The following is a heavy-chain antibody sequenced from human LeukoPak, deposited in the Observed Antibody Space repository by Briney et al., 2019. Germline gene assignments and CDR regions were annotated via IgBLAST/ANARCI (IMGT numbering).Heavy chain of an antibody. V-gene: IGHV3-23*01. CDR3: GRDCTGGTCHSGY. J-gene: IGHJ4*02. CDR1: GFTFSSYA. Sequence: GGSLRLSCAASGFTFSSYAMTWVRQAPGKGLEWVSTVTSGSGVNTYYADSVKGRFTLSRNNSRNTLYLQMNSLRAEDTAVYHCGRDCTGGTCHSGYWGQGTLVTVSS. D-gene: IGHD2-15*01. CDR2: VTSGSGVNT.